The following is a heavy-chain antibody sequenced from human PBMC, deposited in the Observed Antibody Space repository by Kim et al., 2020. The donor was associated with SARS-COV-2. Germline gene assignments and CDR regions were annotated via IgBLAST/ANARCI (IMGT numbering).Heavy chain of an antibody. J-gene: IGHJ3*02. CDR3: TRGTTVVTRAFDI. CDR2: VGKKASNYAT. D-gene: IGHD4-17*01. V-gene: IGHV3-73*01. Sequence: GGSLRLSCAASGFTFSGSAMHWVRQASGKGLEWVGHVGKKASNYATTYAASVKGRFTISRDDSKNTAYLQMNSLKTEDTAMYYCTRGTTVVTRAFDIWGQGAMVIVSS. CDR1: GFTFSGSA.